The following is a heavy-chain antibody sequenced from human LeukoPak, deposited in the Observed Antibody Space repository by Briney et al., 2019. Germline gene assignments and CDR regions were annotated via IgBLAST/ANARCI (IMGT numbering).Heavy chain of an antibody. CDR3: ARFPDNSGYIDF. CDR1: GLTFSSYW. D-gene: IGHD3-22*01. J-gene: IGHJ4*02. Sequence: GGSLRLSCAASGLTFSSYWMNWVRQAPGKGLEWVANIRQDGSEKHYVDSVKGRFTISRDNAKNSLYLQMNSPRAEDTAVYYCARFPDNSGYIDFWGQGTLVTVSS. V-gene: IGHV3-7*01. CDR2: IRQDGSEK.